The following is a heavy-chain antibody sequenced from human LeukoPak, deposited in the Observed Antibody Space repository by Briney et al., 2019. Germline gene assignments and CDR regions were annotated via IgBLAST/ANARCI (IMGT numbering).Heavy chain of an antibody. Sequence: GASVKVSCKVSGYTLTELSMHWVRQAPGKGLEWMGGFDPEDGETIYAQKFQGRVTMTEDTSTDTAYMELSSLRSEDTAVYYCATRSGGRATYYYYYMDVWGEGTPVTVSS. D-gene: IGHD2-15*01. CDR1: GYTLTELS. V-gene: IGHV1-24*01. CDR2: FDPEDGET. CDR3: ATRSGGRATYYYYYMDV. J-gene: IGHJ6*03.